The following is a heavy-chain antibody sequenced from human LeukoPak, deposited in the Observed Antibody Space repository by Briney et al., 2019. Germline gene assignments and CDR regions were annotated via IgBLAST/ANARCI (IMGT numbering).Heavy chain of an antibody. CDR1: EFSVGSNY. CDR2: IYSGGST. CDR3: ARDLRYSSSVGDLDY. D-gene: IGHD6-6*01. Sequence: GGSLRLSCAASEFSVGSNYMTWVRQAPGKGLEWVSLIYSGGSTYYADSVKGRFTISRDNAKNSLYLQMNSLRAEDTAVYYCARDLRYSSSVGDLDYWGQGTLVTVSS. J-gene: IGHJ4*02. V-gene: IGHV3-66*01.